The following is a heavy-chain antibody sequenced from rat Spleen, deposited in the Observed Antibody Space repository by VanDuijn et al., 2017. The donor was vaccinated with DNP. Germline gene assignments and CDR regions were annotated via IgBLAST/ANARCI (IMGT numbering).Heavy chain of an antibody. CDR3: ARHRTIMPYYYAMDA. CDR1: GFTFRDHN. J-gene: IGHJ4*01. CDR2: LSYNGGTP. Sequence: EVQLVESGGGLVQPGRSLKLSCAASGFTFRDHNMAWVRQAPKKGLEWVATLSYNGGTPYYRDSVKGRFTISRDNAQSTLYLQMDSLRSEDTATYYCARHRTIMPYYYAMDAWGQGASVTVSS. D-gene: IGHD1-12*01. V-gene: IGHV5-7*01.